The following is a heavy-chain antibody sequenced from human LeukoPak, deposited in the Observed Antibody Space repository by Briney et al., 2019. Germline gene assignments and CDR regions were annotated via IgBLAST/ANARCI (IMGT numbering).Heavy chain of an antibody. CDR1: GFTFSSYA. Sequence: PGRSLRLSCAASGFTFSSYAMHWVRQAPGKGLEWVAVILYDGSNKYYADSVKGRFTISRDNSKNTLYLQMNSLRAEDTAVYYCARDGCSSTSCYFWAREAGHDYWGQGTLVTVSS. D-gene: IGHD2-2*01. J-gene: IGHJ4*02. V-gene: IGHV3-30-3*01. CDR2: ILYDGSNK. CDR3: ARDGCSSTSCYFWAREAGHDY.